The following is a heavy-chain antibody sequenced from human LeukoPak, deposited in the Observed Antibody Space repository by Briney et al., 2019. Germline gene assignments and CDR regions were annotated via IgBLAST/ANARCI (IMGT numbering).Heavy chain of an antibody. CDR3: AKARITMVRGGFDY. V-gene: IGHV3-30*04. J-gene: IGHJ4*02. Sequence: PGGSLRLSCAASGFTFSTYTIHWVRQAPGKGLEWVAVISYDGSNKYYADSVKGRFTISRDNSKNTLYLQMNSLRAEDTAVYYCAKARITMVRGGFDYWGQGTLVTVSS. CDR1: GFTFSTYT. CDR2: ISYDGSNK. D-gene: IGHD3-10*01.